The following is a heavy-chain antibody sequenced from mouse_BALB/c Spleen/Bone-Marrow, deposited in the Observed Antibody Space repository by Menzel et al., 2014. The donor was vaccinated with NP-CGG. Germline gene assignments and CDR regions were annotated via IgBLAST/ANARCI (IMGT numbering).Heavy chain of an antibody. Sequence: QVHLQQPGAELVKPGASVKLSCKASGYTFTSYWMHWVKQRPGQGLEWIGEINPSNGRTNYNEKFKSKATLTVDKSSSTAYMQLSSLTSEDSAVYYCASYYGNYAYWGQGTLVTVSA. J-gene: IGHJ3*01. CDR1: GYTFTSYW. CDR2: INPSNGRT. CDR3: ASYYGNYAY. D-gene: IGHD2-1*01. V-gene: IGHV1S81*02.